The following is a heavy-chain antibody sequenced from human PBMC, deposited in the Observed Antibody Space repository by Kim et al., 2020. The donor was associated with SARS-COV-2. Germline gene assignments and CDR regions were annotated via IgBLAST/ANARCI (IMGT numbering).Heavy chain of an antibody. CDR3: ARTLRTDYGDEKYFQH. J-gene: IGHJ1*01. CDR2: INPNSGGT. Sequence: ASVKVSCKASGYTFTGYYMHWVRQAPGQGLEWMGRINPNSGGTNYAQKFQGRVTMTRDTSISTAYMELSRLRSDDTAVYYCARTLRTDYGDEKYFQHWGQGTLVTVSS. CDR1: GYTFTGYY. D-gene: IGHD4-17*01. V-gene: IGHV1-2*06.